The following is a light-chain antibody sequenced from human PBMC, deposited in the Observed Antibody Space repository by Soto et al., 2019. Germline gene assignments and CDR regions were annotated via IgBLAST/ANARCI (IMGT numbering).Light chain of an antibody. CDR1: QSVSSS. V-gene: IGKV3-15*01. CDR2: GAS. CDR3: HQYATWT. J-gene: IGKJ1*01. Sequence: EIVMTRSPATLSVSPGERATLSCRASQSVSSSLAWYQQKPGQAPRLLIYGASNRATGIPARFSGSGSGTQFTLTISSLQSEDFAVYYCHQYATWTFGQGTKVDIK.